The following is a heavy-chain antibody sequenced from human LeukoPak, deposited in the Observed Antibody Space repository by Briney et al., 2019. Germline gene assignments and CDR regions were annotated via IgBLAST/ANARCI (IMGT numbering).Heavy chain of an antibody. Sequence: PSETLSLTCAVSGGSISSGGYSWSWIRQPPGKGLEWIGYIYHSGSTYYNPSLKSRVTISVDRSKNQFSLKLSSVTAADTAVYYCARSDDYWGHWYFDLWGRGTLVTVSS. J-gene: IGHJ2*01. CDR1: GGSISSGGYS. CDR2: IYHSGST. V-gene: IGHV4-30-2*01. CDR3: ARSDDYWGHWYFDL. D-gene: IGHD7-27*01.